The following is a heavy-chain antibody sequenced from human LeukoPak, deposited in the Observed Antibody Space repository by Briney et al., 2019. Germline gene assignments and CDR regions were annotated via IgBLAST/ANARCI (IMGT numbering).Heavy chain of an antibody. CDR3: ARVYDFWSGTYGMDV. D-gene: IGHD3-3*01. CDR1: GYTFTSYD. Sequence: PGASVKVSCKASGYTFTSYDINWVRQATGQGLEWMGWMNPNSGNTGYAQKFQGGVTMTRNTSISTAYMELSSLRSEDTAVYYCARVYDFWSGTYGMDVWGQGTTVTVSS. J-gene: IGHJ6*02. CDR2: MNPNSGNT. V-gene: IGHV1-8*01.